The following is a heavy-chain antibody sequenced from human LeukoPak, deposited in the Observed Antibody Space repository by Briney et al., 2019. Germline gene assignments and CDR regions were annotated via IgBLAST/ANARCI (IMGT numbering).Heavy chain of an antibody. CDR3: ARERTMRYFDL. CDR1: GGSFSGYY. CDR2: INHSGST. D-gene: IGHD3-22*01. J-gene: IGHJ2*01. Sequence: SETLSLTCAVYGGSFSGYYWSWIRQPPGKGLEWSGEINHSGSTNYHPSLKSRVTISVDTSKNQFSLKLSSVTAADTAVYYCARERTMRYFDLWGRGTLV. V-gene: IGHV4-34*01.